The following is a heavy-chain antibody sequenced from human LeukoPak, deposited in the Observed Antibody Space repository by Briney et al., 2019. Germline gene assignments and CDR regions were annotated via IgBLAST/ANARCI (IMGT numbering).Heavy chain of an antibody. CDR3: ARDGGSESCAFDY. CDR1: GFTFSRYG. Sequence: GGSLRLSCAASGFTFSRYGFHWVRQAPGKGLEWVAFISDSGGDKWYADSVKGRLTISRDKSKNTVNLQMSSLRVEDTALYYCARDGGSESCAFDYWGQGTQVTVSS. CDR2: ISDSGGDK. V-gene: IGHV3-30*02. J-gene: IGHJ4*02. D-gene: IGHD3-10*01.